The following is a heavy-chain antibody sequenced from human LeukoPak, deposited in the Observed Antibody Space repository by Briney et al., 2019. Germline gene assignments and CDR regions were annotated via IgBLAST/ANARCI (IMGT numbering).Heavy chain of an antibody. V-gene: IGHV4-59*08. Sequence: SETLSLTCTVSGGSISSYYWSWIRQPPGKGLECIGYIYYSGSTNYNPSLKSRVTISVDTSKNQFSLKLSSVTAADTAVYYCARHMGLGYTYFYPYFDCWGQGTLVTVSS. D-gene: IGHD1-1*01. CDR3: ARHMGLGYTYFYPYFDC. CDR2: IYYSGST. CDR1: GGSISSYY. J-gene: IGHJ4*01.